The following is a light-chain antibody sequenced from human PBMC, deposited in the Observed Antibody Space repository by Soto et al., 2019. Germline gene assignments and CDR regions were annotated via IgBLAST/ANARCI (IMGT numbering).Light chain of an antibody. Sequence: DIVMTQSPLSLPVIPGETASISCRSSGDLQRSHGYSYLDWYLQKPGQSPQLLIYLGSNRASGVPDRFSGSGSGTEVTLKISRVEAEDVGVYYCMQVLQTPYTVGQGTRLEIK. CDR3: MQVLQTPYT. J-gene: IGKJ2*01. CDR2: LGS. V-gene: IGKV2-28*01. CDR1: GDLQRSHGYSY.